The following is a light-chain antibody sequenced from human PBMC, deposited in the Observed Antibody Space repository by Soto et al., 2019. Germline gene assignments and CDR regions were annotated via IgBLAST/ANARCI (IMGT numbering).Light chain of an antibody. CDR1: SSDVGDYNY. Sequence: QSALTQPASVSGSPGQSITISCTGTSSDVGDYNYVSWYQQHPGKAPKLMFYDVTNRPSGVSNRFSGSKSGNTASLTISGLQAEDEADYYCSSYTSTSTPVVFGGGTKLTVL. CDR2: DVT. V-gene: IGLV2-14*01. CDR3: SSYTSTSTPVV. J-gene: IGLJ2*01.